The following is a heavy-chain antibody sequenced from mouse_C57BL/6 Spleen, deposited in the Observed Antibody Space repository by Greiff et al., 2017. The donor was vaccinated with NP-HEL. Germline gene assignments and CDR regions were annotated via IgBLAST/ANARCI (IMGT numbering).Heavy chain of an antibody. CDR3: ARVITTVYFDY. CDR1: GFTFSSYA. J-gene: IGHJ2*01. CDR2: ISDGGSYT. V-gene: IGHV5-4*01. Sequence: EVQLVESGGGLVKPGGSLKLSCAASGFTFSSYAMSWVRQTPEKRLEWVATISDGGSYTYYPDNVKGRVTISRDNAKNNLYLQMSHLKSEDTAMYYCARVITTVYFDYWGQGTTLTVSS. D-gene: IGHD1-1*01.